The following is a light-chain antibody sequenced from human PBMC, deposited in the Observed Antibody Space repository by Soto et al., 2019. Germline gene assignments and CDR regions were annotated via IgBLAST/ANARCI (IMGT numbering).Light chain of an antibody. CDR1: SRDIGTYDL. CDR2: EAT. CDR3: CSYAGYTTYV. V-gene: IGLV2-23*01. J-gene: IGLJ1*01. Sequence: QSVLIQPASVSGSPRQSITIPCTGTSRDIGTYDLVSWYQQHPGKVPKLIIYEATKRPSGVSSRFSGSKSGTTASLTISGLQAEDEADYYCCSYAGYTTYVFGSGTKVTVL.